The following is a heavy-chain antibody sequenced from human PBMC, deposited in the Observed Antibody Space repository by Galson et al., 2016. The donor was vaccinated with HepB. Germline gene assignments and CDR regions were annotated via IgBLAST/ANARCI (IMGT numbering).Heavy chain of an antibody. D-gene: IGHD1-14*01. Sequence: SMKVSCKASGYTFTRHSISWVRQAPGQGLEWMGWINTNNGDTDYAQKLQGRVTMTTDTSTSTGYMELWSLRSDDTAVYYCARDPLVPKYRNGMDVWGQGTTVTVSS. CDR1: GYTFTRHS. CDR2: INTNNGDT. J-gene: IGHJ6*02. V-gene: IGHV1-18*04. CDR3: ARDPLVPKYRNGMDV.